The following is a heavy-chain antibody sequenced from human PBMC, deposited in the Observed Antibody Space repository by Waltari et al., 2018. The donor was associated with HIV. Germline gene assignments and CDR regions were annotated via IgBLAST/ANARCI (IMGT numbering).Heavy chain of an antibody. V-gene: IGHV4-34*01. J-gene: IGHJ6*02. CDR2: IDQSGST. CDR1: GATFSAYY. CDR3: ARMRAVAVAGDWGWDHYYYGLDV. Sequence: QVQLQQWGAGLLKPSETLSLTCAVYGATFSAYYWTWIRKSPGKGLEWIGEIDQSGSTNYNPSLKSRVTMSVDTSKKQFSLRLTSATAADTAVYFCARMRAVAVAGDWGWDHYYYGLDVWGQGTTVTVS. D-gene: IGHD6-19*01.